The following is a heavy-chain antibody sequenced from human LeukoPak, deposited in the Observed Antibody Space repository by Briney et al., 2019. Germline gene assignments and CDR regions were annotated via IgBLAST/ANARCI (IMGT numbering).Heavy chain of an antibody. CDR3: AREKTGILSFDY. D-gene: IGHD3-10*01. J-gene: IGHJ4*02. CDR2: IIPIFGTA. CDR1: GGTFSSYA. V-gene: IGHV1-69*05. Sequence: GASVKVSCKASGGTFSSYAISLVRQAPGQGLEWMGGIIPIFGTANYAQKFQGRVTITTDESTSTAYMELSSLRSEDTAVYYCAREKTGILSFDYWGQGTLVTVSS.